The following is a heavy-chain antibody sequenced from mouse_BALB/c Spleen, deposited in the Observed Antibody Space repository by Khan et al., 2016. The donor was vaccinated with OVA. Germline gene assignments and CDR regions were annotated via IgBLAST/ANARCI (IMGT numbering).Heavy chain of an antibody. CDR3: ARDQVGSYFDY. V-gene: IGHV7-3*02. Sequence: EVELVESGGGLVQPGGSLRLSCATSGFTFTDYYMTWVRQPPGEALEWLGSIAKKADGYRTEYSASVKGRFTISRDTSQNILYLQMTTLRAEDSATYYCARDQVGSYFDYWGQGTTLTVSS. CDR2: IAKKADGYRT. D-gene: IGHD4-1*02. CDR1: GFTFTDYY. J-gene: IGHJ2*01.